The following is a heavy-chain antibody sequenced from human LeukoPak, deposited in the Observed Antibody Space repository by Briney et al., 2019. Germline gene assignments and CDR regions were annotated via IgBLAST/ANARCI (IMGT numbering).Heavy chain of an antibody. D-gene: IGHD4-17*01. V-gene: IGHV4-30-4*08. CDR3: ARVNWVYGDYQSY. CDR2: IYYSGST. CDR1: GGSISSGDYY. Sequence: PSETLSLTCTVSGGSISSGDYYWSWIRQPPGKGLEWIGYIYYSGSTYYNPSLKSRVTISVDTSKNQFSLKLSSVTAADTAVYYCARVNWVYGDYQSYWGQGTLVTVSS. J-gene: IGHJ4*02.